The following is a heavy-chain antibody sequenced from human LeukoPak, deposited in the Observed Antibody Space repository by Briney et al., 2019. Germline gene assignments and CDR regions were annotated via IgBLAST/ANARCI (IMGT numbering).Heavy chain of an antibody. D-gene: IGHD2-2*01. Sequence: ASVKVSCKASGYTFTSYGISWVRQAPGQGLEWMGWISAYNGNTNYAQKLQGRVTMTTDTSTSTAYMELRSLRSDDTAVYYCARAGRITVVVPAARGVWFDPWGQGTLVTVPS. J-gene: IGHJ5*02. CDR3: ARAGRITVVVPAARGVWFDP. CDR2: ISAYNGNT. CDR1: GYTFTSYG. V-gene: IGHV1-18*01.